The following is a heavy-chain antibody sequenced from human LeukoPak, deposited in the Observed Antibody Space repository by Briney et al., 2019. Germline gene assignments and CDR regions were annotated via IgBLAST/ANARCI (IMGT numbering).Heavy chain of an antibody. V-gene: IGHV3-74*03. J-gene: IGHJ4*02. CDR2: IRPEGTTT. Sequence: GGSLRLSCAASGFTFSTYWMHWVRQAPGKGLVWVSRIRPEGTTTAYADSVKGRFTISRDNAKNTLFLQMNSLSAEDTAVYYCARDLDWTLFDYWGQGTLVTVPS. CDR1: GFTFSTYW. CDR3: ARDLDWTLFDY. D-gene: IGHD3-9*01.